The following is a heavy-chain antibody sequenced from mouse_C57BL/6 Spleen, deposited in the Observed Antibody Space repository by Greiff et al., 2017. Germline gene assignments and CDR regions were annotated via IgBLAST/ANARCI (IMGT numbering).Heavy chain of an antibody. D-gene: IGHD2-12*01. J-gene: IGHJ4*01. CDR3: ARKGTIPYYYAMDY. Sequence: VQLQQSGPELVKPGASVKLSCKASGYTFTSYDINWVKQRPGQGLEWIGWIYPRDGSTKYNEKFKGKATLTVDTSSSTAYMELHSLTSEDSAVYFCARKGTIPYYYAMDYWGQGTSVTVSS. V-gene: IGHV1-85*01. CDR2: IYPRDGST. CDR1: GYTFTSYD.